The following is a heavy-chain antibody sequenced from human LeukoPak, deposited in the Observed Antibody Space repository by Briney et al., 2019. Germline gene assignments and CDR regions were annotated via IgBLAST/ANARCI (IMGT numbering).Heavy chain of an antibody. D-gene: IGHD2-15*01. CDR2: INHSGST. J-gene: IGHJ5*02. Sequence: PSETLSLTCAVYGGSFSGYYWSWIRQPPAKGLEWIGEINHSGSTNYNPSLKSRVTISVHTSKNQFSLKLSSVTAADTAVYYCARGGVVVVVAATPFNWFDPWGQGTLVTVSS. V-gene: IGHV4-34*01. CDR1: GGSFSGYY. CDR3: ARGGVVVVVAATPFNWFDP.